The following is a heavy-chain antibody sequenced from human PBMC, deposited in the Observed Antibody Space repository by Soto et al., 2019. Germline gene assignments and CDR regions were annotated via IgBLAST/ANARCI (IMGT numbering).Heavy chain of an antibody. D-gene: IGHD6-6*01. CDR3: ARDPSSNFDY. CDR2: ISYDGSNK. CDR1: GFTFSSYA. Sequence: GGSLRLSCAASGFTFSSYAMHWVRQAPGKGLEWVAVISYDGSNKYYADSVKGRFTISRDNSKNTLYLQMNSLRAEDTAVYYCARDPSSNFDYWGQGTLVTVSS. V-gene: IGHV3-30-3*01. J-gene: IGHJ4*02.